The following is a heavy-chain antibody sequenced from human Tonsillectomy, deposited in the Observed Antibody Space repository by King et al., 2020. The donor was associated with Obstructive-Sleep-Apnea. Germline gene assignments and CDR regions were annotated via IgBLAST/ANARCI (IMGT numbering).Heavy chain of an antibody. CDR2: IKIRTDGGTT. CDR3: TTVGGYYVGY. V-gene: IGHV3-15*01. D-gene: IGHD3-22*01. CDR1: GFTFSKAW. Sequence: QLVESGGGLVKPGGSLRLSCAASGFTFSKAWMSWVRQAPGKGLEGVGHIKIRTDGGTTNYAAPIKGRFTISRDDSKNTLYLQMNSLKTEDTAVYYCTTVGGYYVGYWGQGTLVTVSS. J-gene: IGHJ4*02.